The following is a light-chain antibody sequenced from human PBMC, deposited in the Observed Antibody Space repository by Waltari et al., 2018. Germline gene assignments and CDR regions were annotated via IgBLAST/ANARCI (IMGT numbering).Light chain of an antibody. V-gene: IGKV4-1*01. CDR1: QSVLYRSSNKNF. J-gene: IGKJ3*01. CDR2: WAS. CDR3: QQYYSTIFT. Sequence: DLVLTQSPASLSVSLGARATMNCTSSQSVLYRSSNKNFLARYQQNPGQTPKLLIYWASTRESGVPDRFSGSGSGTDFTLTISSLQAEDVAVYYCQQYYSTIFTFGPGTKVDIK.